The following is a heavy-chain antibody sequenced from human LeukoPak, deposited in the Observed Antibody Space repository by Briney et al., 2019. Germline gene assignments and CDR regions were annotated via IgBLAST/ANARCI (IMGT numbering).Heavy chain of an antibody. CDR3: ARDNNWGFDY. CDR1: GFIFSDYS. D-gene: IGHD7-27*01. CDR2: IRGSASGLGSGM. J-gene: IGHJ4*02. Sequence: GGSLRLSCAASGFIFSDYSMNWVRQAPGQGLEWVSSIRGSASGLGSGMYYADSVKGRFTISRDDAKNSLYLQMSSLRAEDTAFYYCARDNNWGFDYWGQGALVTVSS. V-gene: IGHV3-48*04.